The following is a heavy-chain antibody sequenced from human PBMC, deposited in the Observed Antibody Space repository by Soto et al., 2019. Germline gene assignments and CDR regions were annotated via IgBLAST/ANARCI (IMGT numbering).Heavy chain of an antibody. CDR2: ISYDGSNK. CDR1: GFTFSSYG. V-gene: IGHV3-30*18. J-gene: IGHJ6*02. CDR3: AKEGSLDYCSSTSCPLDV. D-gene: IGHD2-2*01. Sequence: LRLSCAASGFTFSSYGMHWVRQAPGKGLEWVAVISYDGSNKYYADSVKGRFTISRDNSKNTLYLQMNSLRAEDTAVYYCAKEGSLDYCSSTSCPLDVWGQGTTVTVSS.